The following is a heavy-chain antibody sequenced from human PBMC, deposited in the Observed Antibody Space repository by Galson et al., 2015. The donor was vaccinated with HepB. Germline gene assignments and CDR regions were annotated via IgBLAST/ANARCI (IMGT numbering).Heavy chain of an antibody. J-gene: IGHJ4*02. Sequence: SVKVSCKASGGTFSSYAISWVRQAPGQGLEWMGRIIPILGIAIYAQKFQGRVTMTEDTSTDTAYMELSSLRSEDTAVYYCATDLTTYYYDSTRSRGNYWGQGTLVTVSS. CDR2: IIPILGIA. D-gene: IGHD3-22*01. CDR1: GGTFSSYA. CDR3: ATDLTTYYYDSTRSRGNY. V-gene: IGHV1-69*04.